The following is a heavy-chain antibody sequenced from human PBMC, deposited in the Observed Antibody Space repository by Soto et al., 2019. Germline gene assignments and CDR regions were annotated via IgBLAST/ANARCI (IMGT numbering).Heavy chain of an antibody. V-gene: IGHV3-74*01. Sequence: EVQLVESGGGLVHPGGSLRLSCAASGFTFSNYWMHWVRQAPGRGLVWVSRIGTDGSSTDYADSVKGRFTFSRDNAKNTLNLQMNSLRAEDTAVYYCASWVGYCSGSTCYSAFDYWGRGTLVTVSS. CDR3: ASWVGYCSGSTCYSAFDY. CDR2: IGTDGSST. CDR1: GFTFSNYW. J-gene: IGHJ4*02. D-gene: IGHD2-15*01.